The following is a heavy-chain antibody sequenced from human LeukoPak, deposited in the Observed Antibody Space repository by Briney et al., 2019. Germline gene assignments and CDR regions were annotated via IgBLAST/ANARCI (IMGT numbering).Heavy chain of an antibody. CDR2: IKQDGSEK. Sequence: GGSLRLSCAASGFTFSSYWMSWVRQAPGKGLEWVANIKQDGSEKYYVDSVKGRFTISRDNAKNSLYLQMNSLRAEDTAVYYCARDYVRRCDSRPIPWGQGTLVTVSS. CDR3: ARDYVRRCDSRPIP. D-gene: IGHD3-22*01. J-gene: IGHJ5*02. V-gene: IGHV3-7*01. CDR1: GFTFSSYW.